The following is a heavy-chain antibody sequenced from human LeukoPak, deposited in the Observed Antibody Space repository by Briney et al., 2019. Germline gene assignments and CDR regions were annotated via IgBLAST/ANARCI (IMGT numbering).Heavy chain of an antibody. Sequence: GGSLRLSRAASGFTFSSYSMNWVRQAPRKGQEWVSYISSSSSTIYYADSVKGRFTISRDNAKNSLYLQMSSLRAEDTAVYYCARGTLDIPGEHGAFDYWGQGTLVTVSS. D-gene: IGHD5-12*01. CDR3: ARGTLDIPGEHGAFDY. V-gene: IGHV3-48*01. CDR1: GFTFSSYS. CDR2: ISSSSSTI. J-gene: IGHJ4*02.